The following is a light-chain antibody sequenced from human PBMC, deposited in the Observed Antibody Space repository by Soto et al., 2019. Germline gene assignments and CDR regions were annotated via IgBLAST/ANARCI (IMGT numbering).Light chain of an antibody. CDR3: QQYGSSSWT. CDR1: QSVSSSY. Sequence: ESVLTQSPGTLSLSTGERATLSCRASQSVSSSYLAWYQQKFGQAPRLLICGASSRATGIPDRFSGSGSGTDFTLTISRLEPEDFAVYYCQQYGSSSWTFGQGTKVDIK. V-gene: IGKV3-20*01. J-gene: IGKJ1*01. CDR2: GAS.